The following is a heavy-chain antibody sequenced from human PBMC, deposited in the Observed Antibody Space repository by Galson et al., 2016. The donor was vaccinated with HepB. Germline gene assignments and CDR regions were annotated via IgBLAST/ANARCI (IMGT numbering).Heavy chain of an antibody. CDR2: INAVNGNT. V-gene: IGHV1-3*01. CDR1: GYTFTSYA. CDR3: ARADDFLSGYEYYYYCDMDV. Sequence: SVKVSCKASGYTFTSYAIHWVRQAPGQRLEWMGWINAVNGNTKYSQKFQDRVTITRDTSATTAYMELSSLRSEDTAVYYCARADDFLSGYEYYYYCDMDVWGQGTMVTVSS. D-gene: IGHD3-3*01. J-gene: IGHJ6*02.